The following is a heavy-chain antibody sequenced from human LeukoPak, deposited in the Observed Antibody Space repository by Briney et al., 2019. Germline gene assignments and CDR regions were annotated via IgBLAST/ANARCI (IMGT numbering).Heavy chain of an antibody. CDR1: GYTFTSYD. Sequence: ASVTVSCKASGYTFTSYDINWVRKATGQGLEWMGWMNPYSGNTGYAQTFQGRVTMTRNTSISTAYMELSSLRSEDTAVYYCARGSRYEWELQPYAFDIWGQGTMVTVSS. CDR3: ARGSRYEWELQPYAFDI. V-gene: IGHV1-8*01. J-gene: IGHJ3*02. CDR2: MNPYSGNT. D-gene: IGHD1-26*01.